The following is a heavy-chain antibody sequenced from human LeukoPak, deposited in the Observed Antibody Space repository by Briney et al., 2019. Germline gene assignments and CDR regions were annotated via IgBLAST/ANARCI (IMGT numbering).Heavy chain of an antibody. CDR2: IDPDGSEK. D-gene: IGHD3-10*01. V-gene: IGHV3-7*01. CDR1: GFTFNSYW. Sequence: GGSLRLSCAAPGFTFNSYWMSWVRQAPGKGLEWVANIDPDGSEKQYGDSVKGRFTTSRDNAKNSLYLQMNSLRAEDTAIYYCARIYYFGDNNWRYFDNWGQGTLITVSS. J-gene: IGHJ4*02. CDR3: ARIYYFGDNNWRYFDN.